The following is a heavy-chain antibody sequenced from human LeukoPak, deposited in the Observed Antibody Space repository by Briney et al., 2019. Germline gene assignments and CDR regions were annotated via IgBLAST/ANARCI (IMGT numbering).Heavy chain of an antibody. CDR3: ARGISYYERSGNHGYFDY. CDR2: ISGHASST. J-gene: IGHJ4*02. D-gene: IGHD3-22*01. V-gene: IGHV3-74*01. CDR1: GFTFSNYW. Sequence: GGSLRLSCAVSGFTFSNYWMHWVRQAPGKGLVWVSRISGHASSTRYADSVKGRFTISRDNAKNTLYLQMDSLSAEDPAVYYCARGISYYERSGNHGYFDYWGQGTLVPVSS.